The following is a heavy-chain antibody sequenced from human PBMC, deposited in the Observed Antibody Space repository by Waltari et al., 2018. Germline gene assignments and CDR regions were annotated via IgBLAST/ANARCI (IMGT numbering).Heavy chain of an antibody. D-gene: IGHD5-18*01. CDR2: ISYDGSDE. CDR1: GFTFSFHA. J-gene: IGHJ4*02. Sequence: QVQLVESGGGVVHPGRSLRLSCEASGFTFSFHAMPWVRQAPGKGLEWVAGISYDGSDEYYADSVRGRFTISRDDSKDTVNLQMNSLRPEDTAVYYCARDGPLQIQSWYSFDYGGQGTLVTVSS. CDR3: ARDGPLQIQSWYSFDY. V-gene: IGHV3-30*07.